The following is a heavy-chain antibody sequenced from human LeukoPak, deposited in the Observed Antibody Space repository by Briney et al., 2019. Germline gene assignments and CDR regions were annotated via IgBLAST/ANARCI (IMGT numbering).Heavy chain of an antibody. CDR3: ARDPSGTHFDY. CDR2: IYYSGST. Sequence: SETLSLTCTVSGGSISSYYWSWIRQPPGKGLEWIGYIYYSGSTNYNPSLKSRVTMSVDTSKNQFSLKLSSVTAADTAVYYCARDPSGTHFDYWGQGTLVAVSS. V-gene: IGHV4-59*12. J-gene: IGHJ4*02. CDR1: GGSISSYY. D-gene: IGHD1-26*01.